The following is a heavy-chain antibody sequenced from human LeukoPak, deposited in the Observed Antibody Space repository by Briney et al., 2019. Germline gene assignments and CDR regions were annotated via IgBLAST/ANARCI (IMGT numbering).Heavy chain of an antibody. V-gene: IGHV3-66*01. D-gene: IGHD6-13*01. Sequence: GGSLRLSCAASGFTVSSNYMSWVRQAPGKGLEWVSVIYSGGSTYYADSVKGRFTISRDNSKNTLYLQVNSLRAEDTAVYYCARAVTDPFDGSAAFDYWGQGTLVTVSS. CDR2: IYSGGST. CDR1: GFTVSSNY. J-gene: IGHJ4*02. CDR3: ARAVTDPFDGSAAFDY.